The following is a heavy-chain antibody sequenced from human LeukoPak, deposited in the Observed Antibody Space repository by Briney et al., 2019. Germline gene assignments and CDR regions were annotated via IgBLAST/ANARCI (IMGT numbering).Heavy chain of an antibody. CDR3: ARDCKAADHATDY. J-gene: IGHJ4*02. CDR1: GFTFSTYA. V-gene: IGHV3-30-3*01. CDR2: ISYDGNNK. Sequence: PGGSLRLSCAASGFTFSTYAMHWVRQAPGKGLERVAVISYDGNNKYYGDSVKGRSTISRDNSRDTLYLQMNNLRVEDTAVYYCARDCKAADHATDYWGQGTLVTVSS. D-gene: IGHD6-13*01.